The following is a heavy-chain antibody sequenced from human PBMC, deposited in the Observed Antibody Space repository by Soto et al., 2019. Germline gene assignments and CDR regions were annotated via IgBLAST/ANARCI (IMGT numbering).Heavy chain of an antibody. J-gene: IGHJ4*02. CDR1: GFTFSSYA. CDR2: ISDSGGTT. Sequence: EVQLLESGGGLVQPGGSLRLSCAASGFTFSSYAMSWVRQAPGEGLEWVSAISDSGGTTYYADSMKGRFTISRDNSKNTLYLQMNNLRAEDKAVYSCAKLPYGDYGNFDYWVQGTLVTVSS. V-gene: IGHV3-23*01. CDR3: AKLPYGDYGNFDY. D-gene: IGHD4-17*01.